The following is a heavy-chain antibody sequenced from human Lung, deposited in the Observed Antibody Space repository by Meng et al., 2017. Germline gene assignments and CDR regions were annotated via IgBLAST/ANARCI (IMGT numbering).Heavy chain of an antibody. V-gene: IGHV1-18*01. CDR2: INTYNGKT. Sequence: QGQLVQSGAEVQKPGAAVKGSCDASGSTRSNDGFSWVRQAPGQGLEWLGWINTYNGKTDYAQKFQGRITMTTDTFTSTAYMELRNLRSDDTAVYYCATRGNPYLNCWGQGTLVTVSS. J-gene: IGHJ4*02. CDR3: ATRGNPYLNC. CDR1: GSTRSNDG.